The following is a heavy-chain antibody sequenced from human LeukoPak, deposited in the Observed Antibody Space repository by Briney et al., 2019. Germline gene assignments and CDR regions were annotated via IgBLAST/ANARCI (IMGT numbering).Heavy chain of an antibody. CDR3: ARDQEAYYYDSSAYNYFDY. V-gene: IGHV1-2*06. J-gene: IGHJ4*02. Sequence: ASVKVSCKASGYTFTGYYMHWVRQAPGQGREWMGRINPNSGGTNYAQKLQGRVTMTTDTSTSTAYMELRSLRSDDTAVYYCARDQEAYYYDSSAYNYFDYWGQGTLVTVSS. CDR2: INPNSGGT. CDR1: GYTFTGYY. D-gene: IGHD3-22*01.